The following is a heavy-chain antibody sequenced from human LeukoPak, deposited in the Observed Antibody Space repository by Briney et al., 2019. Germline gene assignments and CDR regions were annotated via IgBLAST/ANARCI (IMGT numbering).Heavy chain of an antibody. Sequence: ASVKVSCKASGYTFTGYYMHWVRQAPGQGLEWMGWINPNSGGTNYAQKSQGRVTMTRDTSISTAYMELSRLRSDDTAVYYCARADDSSGYYDYFDYWGQGTLVTVSS. V-gene: IGHV1-2*02. J-gene: IGHJ4*02. CDR1: GYTFTGYY. CDR2: INPNSGGT. D-gene: IGHD3-22*01. CDR3: ARADDSSGYYDYFDY.